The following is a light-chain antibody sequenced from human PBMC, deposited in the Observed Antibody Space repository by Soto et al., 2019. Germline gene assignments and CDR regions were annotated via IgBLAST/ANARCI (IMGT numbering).Light chain of an antibody. CDR1: QSVLYSSDNKNY. Sequence: DIVMTQSPDSLAWSLGERATINCKSSQSVLYSSDNKNYLAWYQQKPGQPPKLLIYWASTRESGVPDRFSGSGSGTDFTLTISSLQAEDVAVCYCQQYYSIPFTFGPGTKVDIK. J-gene: IGKJ3*01. CDR3: QQYYSIPFT. CDR2: WAS. V-gene: IGKV4-1*01.